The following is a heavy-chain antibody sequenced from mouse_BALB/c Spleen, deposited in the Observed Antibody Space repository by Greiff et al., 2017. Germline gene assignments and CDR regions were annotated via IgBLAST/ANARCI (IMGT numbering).Heavy chain of an antibody. Sequence: EVQLQQSGPGLVKPSQSLSLTCSVTGYSITSGYYWNWIRQFPGNRLEWMGYISYDGSNNYNPSLKNRISITRDTSKNQFFLKLNSVTTEDTATYYCARRNYGYWFAYWGQGTLVTVSA. CDR1: GYSITSGYY. CDR3: ARRNYGYWFAY. J-gene: IGHJ3*01. D-gene: IGHD1-2*01. CDR2: ISYDGSN. V-gene: IGHV3-6*02.